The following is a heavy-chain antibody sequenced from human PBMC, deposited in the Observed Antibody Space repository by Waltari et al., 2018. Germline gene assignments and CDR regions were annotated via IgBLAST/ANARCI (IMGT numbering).Heavy chain of an antibody. V-gene: IGHV4-61*09. CDR3: ARDSHNYGIDV. J-gene: IGHJ6*02. Sequence: QVQLQESGPGLVKPSQTLSLTCTVSGGSISSGSYYWSWIRQPAGKGLEWIGYIYTSGSTNYNPSLMSRVTISVDTSKTQFSLKLISVTAADTAVYYCARDSHNYGIDVWGQGTTVTISS. CDR1: GGSISSGSYY. CDR2: IYTSGST.